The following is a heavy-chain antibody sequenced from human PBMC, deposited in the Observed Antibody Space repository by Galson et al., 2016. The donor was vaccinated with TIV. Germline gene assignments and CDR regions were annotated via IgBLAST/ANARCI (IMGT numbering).Heavy chain of an antibody. V-gene: IGHV3-33*01. D-gene: IGHD2/OR15-2a*01. J-gene: IGHJ6*02. CDR3: AREFYLNYYYGMDV. CDR2: IWYDGSNK. CDR1: GFSFSSYG. Sequence: SLRLSCAASGFSFSSYGMHWVRQAPGKGLEWVTFIWYDGSNKYYTDSVKGRFTISRDNSKNTLYLQMNSLRAEDTAVYLCAREFYLNYYYGMDVWGQGTTVTVSS.